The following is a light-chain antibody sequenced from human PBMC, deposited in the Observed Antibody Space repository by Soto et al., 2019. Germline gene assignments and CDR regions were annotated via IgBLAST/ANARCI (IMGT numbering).Light chain of an antibody. Sequence: DIQMTQSPSTLSASVGDRVTITCRASPSISSWLAWYQQKPGKAPKLLIYKASSLESGVPSRFSGSGSGTEFTLTISSLQPDDFATYDCQQYNSYPTFGGGTKVEIK. CDR2: KAS. CDR3: QQYNSYPT. J-gene: IGKJ4*01. CDR1: PSISSW. V-gene: IGKV1-5*03.